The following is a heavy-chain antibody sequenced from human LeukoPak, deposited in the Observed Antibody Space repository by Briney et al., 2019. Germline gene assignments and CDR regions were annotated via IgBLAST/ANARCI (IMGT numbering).Heavy chain of an antibody. D-gene: IGHD2-2*01. J-gene: IGHJ4*02. CDR3: SSGGYCTSTSCYGVY. Sequence: GGSLRLSCAASGFTFSGSAMHWVRQASGKGLERVGRIRSKANSYATAYAASVKGRFTISRDDSKNTAYLEMNSLKTEDTGVYYCSSGGYCTSTSCYGVYWGQGTLVTVSS. CDR2: IRSKANSYAT. CDR1: GFTFSGSA. V-gene: IGHV3-73*01.